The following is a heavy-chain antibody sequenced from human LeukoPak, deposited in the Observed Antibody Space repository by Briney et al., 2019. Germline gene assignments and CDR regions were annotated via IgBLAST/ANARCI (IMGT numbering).Heavy chain of an antibody. CDR1: GFTFSSYG. Sequence: GGSLRLSCAASGFTFSSYGMHWVRQAPGKGMEWVAFIRYDGSNKYYADFVKGRFTISRDNSKNTLYLQMNSLRAEDTAVYYCAKQHEIAVAGTILPGYWGQGTLVTVSS. D-gene: IGHD6-19*01. CDR2: IRYDGSNK. CDR3: AKQHEIAVAGTILPGY. J-gene: IGHJ4*02. V-gene: IGHV3-30*02.